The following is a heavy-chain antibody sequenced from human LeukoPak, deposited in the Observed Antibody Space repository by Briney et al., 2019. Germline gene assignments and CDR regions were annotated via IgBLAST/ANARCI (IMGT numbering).Heavy chain of an antibody. V-gene: IGHV4-39*01. CDR1: GGSISSSSYY. CDR2: IYYSGST. CDR3: ARRSAYCGGDCYPGFIDY. J-gene: IGHJ4*02. Sequence: SETLSLTCTVSGGSISSSSYYWGWIRQPPGKGLEWIGSIYYSGSTYYNPSLKSRVTISVDTSKNQFSLKLSSVTAADTAVYYCARRSAYCGGDCYPGFIDYCGQGTLVTVSS. D-gene: IGHD2-21*02.